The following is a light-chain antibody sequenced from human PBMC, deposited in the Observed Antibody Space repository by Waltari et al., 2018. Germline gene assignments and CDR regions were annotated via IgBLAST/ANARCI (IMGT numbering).Light chain of an antibody. CDR1: GSNIGTNT. CDR3: SSWDGSLSGLV. J-gene: IGLJ2*01. V-gene: IGLV1-44*01. CDR2: GNK. Sequence: QSVLTQPPSASATAGQRVTISCSGSGSNIGTNTVNWYQQVPGTAPKLVIYGNKHRPPGVPDRISGSKSGTSGSLAISGLRSEDEADYYCSSWDGSLSGLVFGGGTRLTVL.